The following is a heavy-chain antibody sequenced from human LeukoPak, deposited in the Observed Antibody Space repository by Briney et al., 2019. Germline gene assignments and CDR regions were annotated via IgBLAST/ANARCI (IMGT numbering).Heavy chain of an antibody. CDR2: ISRNSGAI. D-gene: IGHD1-26*01. J-gene: IGHJ4*02. Sequence: GGSLRLSCAASAFTFDDYAMHWVRQAPGKGLEWVSGISRNSGAIGYADSVKGRFTISRDNSKNTLYLQMNSLRAEDTAVYYCARAYSGSYYFDYWGQGTLVTVSS. CDR3: ARAYSGSYYFDY. V-gene: IGHV3-9*01. CDR1: AFTFDDYA.